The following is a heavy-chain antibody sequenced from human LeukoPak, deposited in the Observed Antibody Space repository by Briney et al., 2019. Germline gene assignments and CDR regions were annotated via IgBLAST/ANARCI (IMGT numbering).Heavy chain of an antibody. CDR2: IYTDGRT. D-gene: IGHD7-27*01. CDR1: GFTVSRHY. Sequence: PGGSLRLFCAASGFTVSRHYMSWFRQAPGKGLEWVSAIYTDGRTFYADAAKGRFTISRDNPKNTLYLQMNSLRAEDTAMYYCATLWGGLGDIWGQGTVVTVSS. J-gene: IGHJ3*02. CDR3: ATLWGGLGDI. V-gene: IGHV3-53*01.